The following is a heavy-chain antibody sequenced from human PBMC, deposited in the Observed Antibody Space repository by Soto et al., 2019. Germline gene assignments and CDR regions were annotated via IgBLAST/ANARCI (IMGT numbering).Heavy chain of an antibody. V-gene: IGHV3-21*01. CDR2: ISSSSSYI. CDR3: ATDLSSGQAFDY. J-gene: IGHJ4*02. D-gene: IGHD6-19*01. CDR1: GFTFSSYS. Sequence: GGSLRLSCAASGFTFSSYSMNWVRQAPGKGLEWVSSISSSSSYIYYADSVKGRFTISRGNAKNSLYLQMNSLRAEDTAVYYCATDLSSGQAFDYWGQGTLVTVSS.